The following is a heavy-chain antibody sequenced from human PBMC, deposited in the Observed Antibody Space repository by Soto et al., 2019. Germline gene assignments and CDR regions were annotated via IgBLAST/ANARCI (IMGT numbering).Heavy chain of an antibody. CDR2: IFSNDEK. V-gene: IGHV2-26*01. CDR1: GFSLSNARMG. CDR3: ARIPPDYYYGMDV. J-gene: IGHJ6*02. Sequence: SGPTLVNPTETLTLTCTVSGFSLSNARMGVSWIRQPPGKALEWLAHIFSNDEKSYGTSLKSRLTISKDTSKSQVVLTMTNMDPVDTATYYCARIPPDYYYGMDVWGQGTTVTVSS.